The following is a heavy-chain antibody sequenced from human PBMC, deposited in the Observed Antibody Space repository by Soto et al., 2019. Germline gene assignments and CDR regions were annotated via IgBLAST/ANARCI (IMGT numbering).Heavy chain of an antibody. CDR1: GGTFSSYA. J-gene: IGHJ4*02. CDR3: ARARYCSGGSCYSYFDY. CDR2: IIPIFGTA. D-gene: IGHD2-15*01. Sequence: VASVKVSCKASGGTFSSYAISWVRQAPGQGLEWMGGIIPIFGTANYAQKFQGRVTITADESTSTAYMELSSLRSEDTAVYYCARARYCSGGSCYSYFDYWGQGTLVTVS. V-gene: IGHV1-69*13.